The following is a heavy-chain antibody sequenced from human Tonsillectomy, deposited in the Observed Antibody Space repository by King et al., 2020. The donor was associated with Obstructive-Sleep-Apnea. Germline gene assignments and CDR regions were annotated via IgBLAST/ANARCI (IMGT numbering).Heavy chain of an antibody. CDR2: ISSSDSII. Sequence: VQLVESGGGLVKPGGSLRLSCAASGFTFSVYYMSWIRQAPGKGLEWVSYISSSDSIIYYADSVKGRFTVSRDNAKNSLFLQMNSLRAEDTAVYCCARLYGAGSSIYSMDVWGQGTTVTVSS. CDR1: GFTFSVYY. D-gene: IGHD3-10*01. J-gene: IGHJ6*02. V-gene: IGHV3-11*01. CDR3: ARLYGAGSSIYSMDV.